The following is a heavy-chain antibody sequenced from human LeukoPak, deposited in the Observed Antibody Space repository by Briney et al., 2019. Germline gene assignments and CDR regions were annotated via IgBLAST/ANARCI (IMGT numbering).Heavy chain of an antibody. J-gene: IGHJ2*01. CDR1: GFTFSSYN. V-gene: IGHV3-7*03. CDR3: AKEGSSSWYLDL. CDR2: IKQDGSEK. Sequence: GGSLRLSCAASGFTFSSYNMNWVRQAPGKGLEWVANIKQDGSEKYYVDSVKGRFTISRDNAKNSLYLQMNSLRAEDTAVYYCAKEGSSSWYLDLWGRGTLVTVSS. D-gene: IGHD6-13*01.